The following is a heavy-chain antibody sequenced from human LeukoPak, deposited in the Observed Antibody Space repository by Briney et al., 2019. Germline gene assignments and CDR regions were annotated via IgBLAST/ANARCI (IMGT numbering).Heavy chain of an antibody. CDR1: GFTFSSNW. D-gene: IGHD2-2*03. V-gene: IGHV3-74*01. CDR2: INSDGSST. J-gene: IGHJ1*01. Sequence: GGSLRLSCAASGFTFSSNWMHWVRQAPGKGLLWVSRINSDGSSTNYADSVKGRFSIFGDNAKNTLYLHMNSLRAEDTAVYYCASTPGYCDSSTCFEYFQHWGQGTLVTVTS. CDR3: ASTPGYCDSSTCFEYFQH.